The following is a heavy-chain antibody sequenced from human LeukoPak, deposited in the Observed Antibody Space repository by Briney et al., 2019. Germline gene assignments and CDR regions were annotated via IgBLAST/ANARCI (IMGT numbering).Heavy chain of an antibody. V-gene: IGHV1-69*13. Sequence: ASVKVSCKASGDTFSSYAISWVRQAPGQGLEWMGGITPIFGTANYAQKFQGRVTITADESTSTAYMELSSLRSEDTAVYYCARGRMAGTYVFDYWGQGTLVTVSS. J-gene: IGHJ4*02. CDR1: GDTFSSYA. D-gene: IGHD6-19*01. CDR2: ITPIFGTA. CDR3: ARGRMAGTYVFDY.